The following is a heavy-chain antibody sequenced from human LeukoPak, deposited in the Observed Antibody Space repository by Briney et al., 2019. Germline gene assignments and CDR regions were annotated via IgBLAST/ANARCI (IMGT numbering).Heavy chain of an antibody. CDR1: GGSISSYY. V-gene: IGHV4-59*01. D-gene: IGHD1-26*01. Sequence: SETLSLTCTVSGGSISSYYWSWIRQPPGKGLEWIGYIYYSGSTNYNPSLKSRVTISVDTSKNQFSLKLSSVTAADTAVYYCARDNSVGETAWWFDPWGQGTLVTVSS. CDR3: ARDNSVGETAWWFDP. CDR2: IYYSGST. J-gene: IGHJ5*02.